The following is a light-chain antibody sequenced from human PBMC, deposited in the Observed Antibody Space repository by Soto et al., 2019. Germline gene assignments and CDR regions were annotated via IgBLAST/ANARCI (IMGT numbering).Light chain of an antibody. CDR3: QSYDSSLSGSV. CDR2: EVT. J-gene: IGLJ2*01. CDR1: SSDVGGYFY. V-gene: IGLV2-8*01. Sequence: QSVLTQPPSASGSPGQSVTISCTGTSSDVGGYFYVSWYQQHPGKAPKLMIYEVTKRPSGVPDRFSGSKSGNTASLTVSGLQAEDEADYYCQSYDSSLSGSVFGGGTKLTVL.